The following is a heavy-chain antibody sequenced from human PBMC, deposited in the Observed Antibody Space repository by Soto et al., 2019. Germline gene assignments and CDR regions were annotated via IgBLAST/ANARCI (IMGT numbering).Heavy chain of an antibody. CDR3: ARGRYGDY. D-gene: IGHD1-1*01. CDR2: ISAHNGKT. Sequence: QVHLVQSGAEVKKPGASVKVSCKGSGYGFTTYGITWVRQAPGQGLEWMAWISAHNGKTNDAQKLQGRGTVTRDTSTSTAYMELRSLRSDDTAGYYCARGRYGDYWGQGALVTVSS. CDR1: GYGFTTYG. V-gene: IGHV1-18*01. J-gene: IGHJ4*02.